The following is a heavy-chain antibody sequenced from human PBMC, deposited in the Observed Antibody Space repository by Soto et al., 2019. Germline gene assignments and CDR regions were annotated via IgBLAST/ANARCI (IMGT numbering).Heavy chain of an antibody. CDR1: GFTFSSYS. D-gene: IGHD6-19*01. Sequence: PGGSLRLSCAASGFTFSSYSMNWVRQAPGKGLVWVSCINSDGSSTNYADSVKGRFTISRDNAKNTLYLQMNSLRAEDTAVYYCVRGEGGWETYWGQGTLVTVSS. CDR3: VRGEGGWETY. V-gene: IGHV3-74*01. CDR2: INSDGSST. J-gene: IGHJ4*02.